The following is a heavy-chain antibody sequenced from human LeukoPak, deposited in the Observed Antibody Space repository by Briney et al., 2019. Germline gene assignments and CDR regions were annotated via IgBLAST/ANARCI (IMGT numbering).Heavy chain of an antibody. V-gene: IGHV3-23*01. CDR1: GFTFSSYA. CDR3: AKDTSIGRYCTNGVCSPFDY. CDR2: ISGGSGYST. J-gene: IGHJ4*02. Sequence: GGSLRLSCATSGFTFSSYAMSWVRQAPGKGLEWVSVISGGSGYSTYYADSVKGRFTISRDNSRNTLYLQMNRLRAEDTAVYYCAKDTSIGRYCTNGVCSPFDYWGQGTLVTVSS. D-gene: IGHD2-8*01.